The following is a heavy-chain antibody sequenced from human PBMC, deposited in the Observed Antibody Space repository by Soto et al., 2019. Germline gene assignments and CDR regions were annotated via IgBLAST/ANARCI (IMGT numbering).Heavy chain of an antibody. V-gene: IGHV4-59*01. D-gene: IGHD3-16*02. CDR3: AREPREYSLNWFDP. J-gene: IGHJ5*02. CDR1: GCSISSYY. Sequence: EILSLTLTVYGCSISSYYWSWIRQPPGKGLEWIGYIYYSGSTNYNPSLKSRVTISVDTSKNQFSLKLSSVTAADTAVYYCAREPREYSLNWFDPWGQGTLVTVSS. CDR2: IYYSGST.